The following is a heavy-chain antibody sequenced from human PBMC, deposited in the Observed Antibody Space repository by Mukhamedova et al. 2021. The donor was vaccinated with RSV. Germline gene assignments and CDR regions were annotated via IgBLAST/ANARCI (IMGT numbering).Heavy chain of an antibody. D-gene: IGHD6-13*01. Sequence: VRQAPGKGLEWMAVILHDGSDQYYADSVKGRFTISRDNSKNIVYLQMNTLRPEDTAVYYCAREESAAGGSFAFDIWGQGTRVTVS. CDR2: ILHDGSDQ. CDR3: AREESAAGGSFAFDI. J-gene: IGHJ3*02. V-gene: IGHV3-30*03.